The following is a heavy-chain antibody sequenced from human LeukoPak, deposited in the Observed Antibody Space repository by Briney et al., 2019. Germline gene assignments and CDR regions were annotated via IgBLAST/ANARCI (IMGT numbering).Heavy chain of an antibody. Sequence: VSGPALVKPTQTLTLTWTFSGFSLSTSGVGVGWIRQPPGKALQWLALIYWDDEKYYSPSLKSRLSISRDTSRNQVVLTMTNMDPLDTGTYFCAHSYYFGSRSYYNVLFAPWGLGTLVSVSS. D-gene: IGHD3-10*01. V-gene: IGHV2-5*02. J-gene: IGHJ5*02. CDR3: AHSYYFGSRSYYNVLFAP. CDR1: GFSLSTSGVG. CDR2: IYWDDEK.